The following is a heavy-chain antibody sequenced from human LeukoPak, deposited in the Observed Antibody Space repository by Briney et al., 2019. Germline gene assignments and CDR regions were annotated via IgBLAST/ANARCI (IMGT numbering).Heavy chain of an antibody. D-gene: IGHD3-22*01. CDR3: ARHYPIISMIVGERALDI. CDR2: IQYCGST. J-gene: IGHJ3*02. CDR1: GGSISMFN. V-gene: IGHV4-59*08. Sequence: PSETPSLPRTGSGGSISMFNGSSMRQPPGQGLECIGYIQYCGSTNYNPSLTSRVPISVDTSKIQFSLKLSSVTAADTAGYYCARHYPIISMIVGERALDIRGQGTMVTVSS.